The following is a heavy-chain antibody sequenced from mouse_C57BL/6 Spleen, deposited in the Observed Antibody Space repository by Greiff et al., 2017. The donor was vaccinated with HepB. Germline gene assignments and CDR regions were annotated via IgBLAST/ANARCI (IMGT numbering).Heavy chain of an antibody. V-gene: IGHV3-6*01. J-gene: IGHJ4*01. D-gene: IGHD1-1*01. Sequence: VQLKESGPGLVKPSQSLSLTCSVTGYSITSGYYWNWIRQFPGNKLEWMGYISYDGSNNYNPSLKNRISITRDTSKNQCFLKLNSVTTEDTATYYCARDKTTVVEGYAMDYWGQGTSVTVSS. CDR2: ISYDGSN. CDR1: GYSITSGYY. CDR3: ARDKTTVVEGYAMDY.